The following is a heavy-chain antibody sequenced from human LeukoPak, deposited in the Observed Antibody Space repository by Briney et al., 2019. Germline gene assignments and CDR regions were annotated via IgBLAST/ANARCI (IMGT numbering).Heavy chain of an antibody. D-gene: IGHD1-26*01. CDR2: INGDGSTT. V-gene: IGHV3-74*01. CDR3: VRDLGGRSGH. CDR1: GFIFRSNW. J-gene: IGHJ4*02. Sequence: GGSLRLSCAASGFIFRSNWMHWVRQAPGKGLVWVSRINGDGSTTNHADSVKGRFTISRDNVKNTLYMEMNSLRAEDTAVYYCVRDLGGRSGHWGQGTLVTVSS.